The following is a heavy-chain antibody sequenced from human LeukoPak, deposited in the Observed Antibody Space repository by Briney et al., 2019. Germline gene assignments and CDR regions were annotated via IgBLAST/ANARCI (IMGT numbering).Heavy chain of an antibody. V-gene: IGHV3-7*01. J-gene: IGHJ4*02. D-gene: IGHD6-19*01. CDR1: GFIFSNYW. CDR3: ARSYSSGWNYFDY. CDR2: IKQDGSEK. Sequence: GGSLRLSCAASGFIFSNYWMSWVRQAPGKGLEWVANIKQDGSEKYYVDSVKGRFTISRDNAKNSVYMQMNSLRAEDTAVYYCARSYSSGWNYFDYWGQGTLVTVSS.